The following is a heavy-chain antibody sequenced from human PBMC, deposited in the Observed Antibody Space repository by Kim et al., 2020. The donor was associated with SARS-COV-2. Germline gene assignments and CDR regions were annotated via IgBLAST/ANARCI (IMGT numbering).Heavy chain of an antibody. D-gene: IGHD3-9*01. V-gene: IGHV3-33*06. CDR3: AKDSGMLTGDADSYYYG. CDR2: IWNDGSNK. J-gene: IGHJ6*01. CDR1: GFTFSSYG. Sequence: GGSLRLSCAASGFTFSSYGMHWVRQAPGKGLEWVAVIWNDGSNKYYAYSVKGRFTFTRDNYKNTLYLQMNMLRAEDTAEYYCAKDSGMLTGDADSYYYG.